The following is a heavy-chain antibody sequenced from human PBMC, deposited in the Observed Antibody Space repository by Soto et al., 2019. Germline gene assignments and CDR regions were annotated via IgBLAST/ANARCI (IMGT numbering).Heavy chain of an antibody. D-gene: IGHD3-3*01. J-gene: IGHJ4*02. Sequence: QVQLQQWGAGLLKPSETLSLTCAVYGGSFSGYYWSWIRQPPAQGLEWIGEINHSGSTNYNPSLKRRVTTSVVTSTNQFSLKLSSVTAADKAVYYCARGRGDYDLWSGYYTCARLDYWGQGTLVTVSS. CDR1: GGSFSGYY. CDR2: INHSGST. CDR3: ARGRGDYDLWSGYYTCARLDY. V-gene: IGHV4-34*01.